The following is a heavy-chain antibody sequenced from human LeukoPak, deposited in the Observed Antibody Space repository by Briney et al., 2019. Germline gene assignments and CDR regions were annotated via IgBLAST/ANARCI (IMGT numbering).Heavy chain of an antibody. CDR1: GFTFSSYG. J-gene: IGHJ3*02. CDR3: AKGIPYYYDSSGHWGAFDI. D-gene: IGHD3-22*01. V-gene: IGHV3-30*18. CDR2: ISYDGSNK. Sequence: GGSLRLSCAASGFTFSSYGMHWVRQAPGKGLEWVAVISYDGSNKYYADPVKGRFTISRDNSQNTLYLQMNSLRAEDTAVYYCAKGIPYYYDSSGHWGAFDIWGQGTMVTVSS.